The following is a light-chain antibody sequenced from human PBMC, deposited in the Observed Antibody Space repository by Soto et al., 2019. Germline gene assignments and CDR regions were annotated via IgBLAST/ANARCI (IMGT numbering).Light chain of an antibody. J-gene: IGKJ1*01. CDR3: QQSYSTPRT. V-gene: IGKV1-39*01. Sequence: DIQMTQSPSSLSASVGDRVTITCRASQSISSYLNWYQQKPGKAPKLLIYAASSLQSGVPSRFSGSGSGTDFTLTISSLQTEDFAIYYCQQSYSTPRTFGQGTNVDI. CDR2: AAS. CDR1: QSISSY.